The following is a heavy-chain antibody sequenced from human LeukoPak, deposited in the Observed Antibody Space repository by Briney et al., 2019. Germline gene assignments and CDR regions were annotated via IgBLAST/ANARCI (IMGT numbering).Heavy chain of an antibody. Sequence: SEALSHTRTLPGDSPSRSSHYRPWIRHPPGKGLEWIVYIYYRGSTNYTPSLRSRLTMSADTSKKQSSRRLSSALAAATGVHFCARDYASTGFFDWGGQGTLVTVS. CDR1: GDSPSRSSHY. CDR2: IYYRGST. V-gene: IGHV4-61*01. J-gene: IGHJ4*02. CDR3: ARDYASTGFFDW. D-gene: IGHD2-8*02.